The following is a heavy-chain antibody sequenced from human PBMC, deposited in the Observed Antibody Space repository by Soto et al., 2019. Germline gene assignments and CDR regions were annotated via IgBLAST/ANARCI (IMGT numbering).Heavy chain of an antibody. J-gene: IGHJ4*02. D-gene: IGHD2-8*01. Sequence: QVQLVESGGGVVQPGRSLRLSCAASGFTFSNHGMHWVRQAPGKGLEWVAVIWYDGSYKYYADSVKGRFTISRDNSKNTLYLKMNSLRAEATALYYCERQDMVSYYFESWGQGTLVTVSS. V-gene: IGHV3-33*01. CDR2: IWYDGSYK. CDR3: ERQDMVSYYFES. CDR1: GFTFSNHG.